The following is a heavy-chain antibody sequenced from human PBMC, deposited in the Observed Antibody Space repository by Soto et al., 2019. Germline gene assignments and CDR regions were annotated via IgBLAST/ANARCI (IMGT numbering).Heavy chain of an antibody. Sequence: GASVKVSCKASGYTFTIHDVTWMRQTTGQGLEWMGWMNPNSGHTNYAQNFQGRVTMTRDTSINTAYMELTNLRSEDTAIYYCASDMSTTWGQGTLVTVSS. CDR2: MNPNSGHT. V-gene: IGHV1-8*01. D-gene: IGHD2-2*01. J-gene: IGHJ5*02. CDR1: GYTFTIHD. CDR3: ASDMSTT.